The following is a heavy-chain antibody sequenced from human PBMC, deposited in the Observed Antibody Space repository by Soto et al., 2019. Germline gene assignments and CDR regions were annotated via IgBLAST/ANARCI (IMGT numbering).Heavy chain of an antibody. CDR2: INYSGST. D-gene: IGHD3-10*01. CDR1: GGSISSYY. CDR3: ARQVRVRGALY. V-gene: IGHV4-59*08. Sequence: PSETLSLTCTVSGGSISSYYWSWIRQPPGRGLEWIGYINYSGSTNYNPSLKSRVTISVDTSKNQFSLKLTSVTAADTAVYYCARQVRVRGALYWGQGTLVTSPQ. J-gene: IGHJ4*02.